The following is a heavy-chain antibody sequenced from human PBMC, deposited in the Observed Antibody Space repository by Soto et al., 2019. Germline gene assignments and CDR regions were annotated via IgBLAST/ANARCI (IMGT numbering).Heavy chain of an antibody. CDR3: ARLPKGSVVTG. V-gene: IGHV3-48*02. CDR1: GFSFRDHT. J-gene: IGHJ4*01. Sequence: GGSRRLSGVGSGFSFRDHTMNWFRQPPGKGLQWISYISSSSENIYYADSVKGRFTVSRDNAKNTLFLQMNSLRDDDSAIYYCARLPKGSVVTGWGQGSLVTVSS. D-gene: IGHD2-21*02. CDR2: ISSSSENI.